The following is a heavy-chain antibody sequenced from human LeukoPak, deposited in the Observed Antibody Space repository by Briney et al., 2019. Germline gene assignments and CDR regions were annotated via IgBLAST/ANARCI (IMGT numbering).Heavy chain of an antibody. Sequence: PGGSLRLSCAASGFTFDSYAMTWVRQAPGKGLEWVSAISGSGGSTYYADSVKGRFTISRDNSKNTLYLQMNSLRAEDTAVYYCAKSLRTLRYFDWLLYADYWGQGTLVTVSS. J-gene: IGHJ4*02. CDR1: GFTFDSYA. V-gene: IGHV3-23*01. CDR2: ISGSGGST. CDR3: AKSLRTLRYFDWLLYADY. D-gene: IGHD3-9*01.